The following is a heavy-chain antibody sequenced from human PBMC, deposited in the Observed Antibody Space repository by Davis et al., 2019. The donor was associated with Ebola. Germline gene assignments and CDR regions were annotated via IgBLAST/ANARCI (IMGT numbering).Heavy chain of an antibody. V-gene: IGHV3-23*01. Sequence: GESLKISCAASGFTFSSYVMSWVRQAPGKGLEWVSTYGTSADTYYADSVKGRFTISRDNSKNTLYLQMNGLRVEDTAVYYCSRFSRSNGWADWGQGTLVTVSS. CDR1: GFTFSSYV. CDR3: SRFSRSNGWAD. CDR2: GTSADT. D-gene: IGHD6-19*01. J-gene: IGHJ4*02.